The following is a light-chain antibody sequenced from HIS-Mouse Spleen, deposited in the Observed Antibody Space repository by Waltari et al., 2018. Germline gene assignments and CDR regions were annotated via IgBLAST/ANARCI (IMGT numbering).Light chain of an antibody. CDR2: KAS. CDR1: QSISSW. J-gene: IGKJ3*01. Sequence: DIQMTQSPPTLSASVGDRVTTTCRASQSISSWLAWYQKKPGKAPKLLIYKASSLESGVPSRFSGSGSGTEFTLTISSLQPDDFATYYCQQYNSYPFTFGPGTKVDIK. CDR3: QQYNSYPFT. V-gene: IGKV1-5*03.